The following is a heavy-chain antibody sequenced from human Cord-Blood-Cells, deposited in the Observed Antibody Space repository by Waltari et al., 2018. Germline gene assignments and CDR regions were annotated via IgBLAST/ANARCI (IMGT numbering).Heavy chain of an antibody. CDR1: GGSISSSSYY. D-gene: IGHD6-6*01. V-gene: IGHV4-39*01. J-gene: IGHJ4*01. Sequence: LLLQEPAPGLVQASATLSPTCTVSGGSISSSSYYWGWIRQPPGKGLGWIGSIYYSGMIYENPSPVSRAAITADTLKDQFSRTLRVGSVGVTARNYGAGLHATWGSIAARVDYWGHGTLVTVSS. CDR3: AGLHATWGSIAARVDY. CDR2: IYYSGMI.